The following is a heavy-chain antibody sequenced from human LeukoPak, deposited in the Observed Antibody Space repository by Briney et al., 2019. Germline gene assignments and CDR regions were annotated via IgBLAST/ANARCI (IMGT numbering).Heavy chain of an antibody. V-gene: IGHV3-53*04. CDR2: IYSGGST. Sequence: GGSLRLSCAGSGFTLSSNYMSWVRQAPGKGMERGAVIYSGGSTYYPDSVKGRSTIYGHNYKNRRYLEMKSVRGEDTAVSYCSGMYYDFWSGSPPWFDHWGQGTLVTVSS. D-gene: IGHD3-3*01. CDR1: GFTLSSNY. CDR3: SGMYYDFWSGSPPWFDH. J-gene: IGHJ5*02.